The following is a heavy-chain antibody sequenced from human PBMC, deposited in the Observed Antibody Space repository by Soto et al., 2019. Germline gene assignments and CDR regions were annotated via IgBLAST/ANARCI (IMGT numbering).Heavy chain of an antibody. J-gene: IGHJ6*02. Sequence: ASVKVSCKSSGVTFTSSAVQWVRQARGQRREWIGWIVVGSGNTNYAQKFQERVTITRDMSTSTAYMELSSLRSEDTAVYYCAADLWQIVTYYYYSGMDVWGQGTTVTVSS. CDR3: AADLWQIVTYYYYSGMDV. CDR1: GVTFTSSA. D-gene: IGHD3-16*02. V-gene: IGHV1-58*01. CDR2: IVVGSGNT.